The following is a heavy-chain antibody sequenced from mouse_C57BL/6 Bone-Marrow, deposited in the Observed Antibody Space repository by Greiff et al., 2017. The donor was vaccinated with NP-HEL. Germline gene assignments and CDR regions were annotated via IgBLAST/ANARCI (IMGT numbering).Heavy chain of an antibody. CDR1: GYTFTSYW. J-gene: IGHJ2*01. V-gene: IGHV1-53*01. CDR2: INPNNGGT. CDR3: ARGSGYAFDY. Sequence: QVQLQQPGTELVKPGASVKLSCKASGYTFTSYWMHWLKQRPGQGLEWIGNINPNNGGTNDTEKFKTKATLTVDKSSSTAYMQLSSLTSEDYAVYYCARGSGYAFDYWGRGTTLTVSA. D-gene: IGHD3-2*02.